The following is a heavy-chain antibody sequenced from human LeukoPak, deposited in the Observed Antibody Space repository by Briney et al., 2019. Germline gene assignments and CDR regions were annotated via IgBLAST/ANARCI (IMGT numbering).Heavy chain of an antibody. CDR1: GGPISSYY. CDR2: IYYSGST. V-gene: IGHV4-59*01. D-gene: IGHD2/OR15-2a*01. Sequence: SETLSLTCTVSGGPISSYYWSWIRQPPGKGLEWIGYIYYSGSTNYNPSLKSRVTISVDTSKNQFSLKLGSVTAADTAVYYCARNRNYYYMDVWGKGTTVTVSS. J-gene: IGHJ6*03. CDR3: ARNRNYYYMDV.